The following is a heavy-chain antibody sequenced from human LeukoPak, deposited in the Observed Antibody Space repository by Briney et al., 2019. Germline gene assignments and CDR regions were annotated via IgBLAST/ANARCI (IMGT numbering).Heavy chain of an antibody. Sequence: EGSLRLSCTASGFTFSSYGVHWVRQAPGKGLVWVAVIWNDGSNKYYADSVKGRFTISRDNSKNTLYLQMNSLRAEDTAVYYCARAEYQLPYYFDYWGQGTLVTVSS. V-gene: IGHV3-33*01. CDR2: IWNDGSNK. D-gene: IGHD2-2*01. CDR1: GFTFSSYG. CDR3: ARAEYQLPYYFDY. J-gene: IGHJ4*02.